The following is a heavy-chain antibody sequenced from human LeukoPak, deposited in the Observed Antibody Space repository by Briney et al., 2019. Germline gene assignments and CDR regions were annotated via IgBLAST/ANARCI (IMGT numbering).Heavy chain of an antibody. Sequence: SETLSLTCAVYGGSFSGYYWSWIRQPPGKGLEWIGEINHSGSTNYNPSLKSRVTISVDTSKNQFSLKLSSVTAADTAVYYCARRTGDPYYDILTGYYVAPSWFDPWGQGTLVTVSS. V-gene: IGHV4-34*01. CDR1: GGSFSGYY. CDR3: ARRTGDPYYDILTGYYVAPSWFDP. D-gene: IGHD3-9*01. CDR2: INHSGST. J-gene: IGHJ5*02.